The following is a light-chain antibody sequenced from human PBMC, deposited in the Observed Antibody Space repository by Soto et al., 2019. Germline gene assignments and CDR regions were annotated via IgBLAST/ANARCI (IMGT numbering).Light chain of an antibody. Sequence: DIEMTQSPDSLSVSLGERATINCRSSQSVLHSSNGNNYIAWYQQKPGQPPKLLIYWASTRESGVPDRFSGSGSGTDFTLTITSLQAEDVAVYYCQQYYSIPLTFGGGTKVEIK. V-gene: IGKV4-1*01. CDR3: QQYYSIPLT. CDR2: WAS. J-gene: IGKJ4*01. CDR1: QSVLHSSNGNNY.